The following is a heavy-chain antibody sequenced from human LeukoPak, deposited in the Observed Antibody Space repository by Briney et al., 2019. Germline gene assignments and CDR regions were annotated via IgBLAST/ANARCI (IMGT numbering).Heavy chain of an antibody. CDR2: ISAYHGDT. CDR3: ARVQGMTAAHMNYGMDV. CDR1: GYTFNNYG. V-gene: IGHV1-18*01. J-gene: IGHJ6*02. D-gene: IGHD6-13*01. Sequence: ASVKVSCKASGYTFNNYGINWVRQAPGQGLEWMGWISAYHGDTSFAQKIQGRVTMTTDTSTSTAYTELRSLRSDDTAVYYCARVQGMTAAHMNYGMDVWGQGTTVTVSS.